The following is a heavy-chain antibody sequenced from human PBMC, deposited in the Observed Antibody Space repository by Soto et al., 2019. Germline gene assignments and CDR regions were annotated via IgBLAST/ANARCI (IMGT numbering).Heavy chain of an antibody. CDR2: IKRKTDGGTT. CDR1: GFTFSNAW. D-gene: IGHD2-15*01. J-gene: IGHJ4*02. CDR3: TKVEAAISFDY. Sequence: EVQLVESGGGLVKPGGSLRLSCAASGFTFSNAWMSWVRQAPGKGLEWVGRIKRKTDGGTTDYAAPVKGRFTISRDDSKNTLYLQINSLKTEDIAVYYCTKVEAAISFDYWGQGTLVTVSS. V-gene: IGHV3-15*01.